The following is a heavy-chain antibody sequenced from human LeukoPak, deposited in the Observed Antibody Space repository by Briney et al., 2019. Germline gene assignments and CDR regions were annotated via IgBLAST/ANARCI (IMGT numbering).Heavy chain of an antibody. CDR1: GGSIGSYY. Sequence: SETLSLTCTVSGGSIGSYYWSWIRQPPGKGLEWIGYIYYSGTTNYNPSLKSRVTISVDTSKNQFSLKLSSVTAADTAVYYCARTLWGATLDYWGQGILVTVSS. CDR3: ARTLWGATLDY. D-gene: IGHD1-26*01. J-gene: IGHJ4*02. CDR2: IYYSGTT. V-gene: IGHV4-59*01.